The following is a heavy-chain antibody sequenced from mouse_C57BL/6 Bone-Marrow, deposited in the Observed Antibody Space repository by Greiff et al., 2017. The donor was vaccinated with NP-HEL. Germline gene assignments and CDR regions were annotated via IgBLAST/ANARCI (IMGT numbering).Heavy chain of an antibody. CDR2: ISNGGGST. Sequence: EVQRVESGGGLVQPGGSLKLSCAASGFTFSDYYMYWVRQTPEKRLEWVAYISNGGGSTYYPDTVKGRFTISRDNAKNTLYLQMSRLKSEDTAMYYCARPGGSWFAYWGQGTLVTVSA. J-gene: IGHJ3*01. CDR1: GFTFSDYY. V-gene: IGHV5-12*01. CDR3: ARPGGSWFAY.